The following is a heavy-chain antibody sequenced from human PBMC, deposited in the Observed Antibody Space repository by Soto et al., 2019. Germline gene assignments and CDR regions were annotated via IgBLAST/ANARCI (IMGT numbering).Heavy chain of an antibody. D-gene: IGHD2-15*01. Sequence: QVQLVESGGGVVQPGRSLRLSCAASGFTFSSYGMHWVRQAPGKGLEWVAVISYDGSNKYYADSVKGRFTIYRDNSKNTLYLQMNGLRAEDPAVYYCAKDPRYCSGGSCYSYYYYGMDVWGQGTTVTVSS. CDR1: GFTFSSYG. V-gene: IGHV3-30*18. J-gene: IGHJ6*02. CDR3: AKDPRYCSGGSCYSYYYYGMDV. CDR2: ISYDGSNK.